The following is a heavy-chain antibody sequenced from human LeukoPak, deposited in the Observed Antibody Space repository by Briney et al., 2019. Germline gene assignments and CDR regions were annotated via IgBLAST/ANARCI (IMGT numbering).Heavy chain of an antibody. Sequence: PGRSLRPSCAASGFTLSSYGMHWVRQAPGKGLEWVSYISRSGRTMNYADSVKGRFTISRDNAKSSIYLQMNSLRAEAAAIYYCARWGSALGRHKGFDYWGQGTLVTVSS. CDR1: GFTLSSYG. D-gene: IGHD3-16*01. CDR3: ARWGSALGRHKGFDY. J-gene: IGHJ4*02. CDR2: ISRSGRTM. V-gene: IGHV3-48*03.